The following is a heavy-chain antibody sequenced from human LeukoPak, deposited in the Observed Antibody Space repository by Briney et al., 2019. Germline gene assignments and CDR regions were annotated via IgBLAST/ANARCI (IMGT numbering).Heavy chain of an antibody. D-gene: IGHD3-10*01. J-gene: IGHJ4*02. CDR3: AREFSEEGDGSVYNY. CDR1: GYTFTTYG. Sequence: ASVKVSCKASGYTFTTYGISWVRQAPGQGLEWMGWISAYNGNTNYAQKLQGRVTMTTDTSTSTAYMELRSLRSDDTAVYYCAREFSEEGDGSVYNYWGQGTLVTVSS. CDR2: ISAYNGNT. V-gene: IGHV1-18*01.